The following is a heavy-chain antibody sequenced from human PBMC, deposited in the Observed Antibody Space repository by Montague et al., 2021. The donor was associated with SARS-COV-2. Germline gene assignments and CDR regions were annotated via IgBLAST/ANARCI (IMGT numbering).Heavy chain of an antibody. CDR3: AGGISLFDP. J-gene: IGHJ5*02. CDR1: GFIFSDYN. Sequence: SLRLSFAASGFIFSDYNMTWIRQTPGKGLEWISYINGASSRTNYADSVKGRFTISRDNAKNSLFLQMNSLRVEDTAVYYCAGGISLFDPWGQGTLVTVSS. V-gene: IGHV3-11*05. CDR2: INGASSRT.